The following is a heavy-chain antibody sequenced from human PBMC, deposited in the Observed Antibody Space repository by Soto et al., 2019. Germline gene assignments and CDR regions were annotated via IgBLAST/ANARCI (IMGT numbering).Heavy chain of an antibody. Sequence: EVQLLESGGGLVQPGGSLRLSCAASGFTFSSYAMSWVRQAPGKGLEWVSGISGSGGSTYYADSVKGRFTISRDNSKNTRYLQMNSLRAEDTAVYYCAKLPEYDILTGYYKSPEGYYFDYWGQGTLVTVSS. CDR3: AKLPEYDILTGYYKSPEGYYFDY. V-gene: IGHV3-23*01. D-gene: IGHD3-9*01. J-gene: IGHJ4*02. CDR2: ISGSGGST. CDR1: GFTFSSYA.